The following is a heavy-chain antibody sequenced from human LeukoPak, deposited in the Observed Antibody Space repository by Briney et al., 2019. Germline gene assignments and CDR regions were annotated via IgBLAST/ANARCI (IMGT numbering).Heavy chain of an antibody. D-gene: IGHD3-22*01. CDR3: AKRGVVIRVILVGFHKEAYYFDS. Sequence: GGALILCCAVSGITLSNYGMSWVRQAPGKGLEWVAGISDSGGRTNYADSVKGRFTISRDNPKNTLYLQMNSLRAEDTAVYFCAKRGVVIRVILVGFHKEAYYFDSWGQGALVTVSS. V-gene: IGHV3-23*01. CDR1: GITLSNYG. CDR2: ISDSGGRT. J-gene: IGHJ4*02.